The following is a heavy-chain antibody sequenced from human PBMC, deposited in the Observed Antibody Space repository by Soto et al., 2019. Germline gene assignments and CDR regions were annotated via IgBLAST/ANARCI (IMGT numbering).Heavy chain of an antibody. Sequence: GGSLRLSCAASGFTFSSYAMSWVRQAPGKGLEWVSAISGSGGSTYYADSVKGRFTISRDNSKNTLYLQMNSLRAEDTAVYYCAKGAVTTGIKYYYGMDVWGQGTTVTVSS. CDR1: GFTFSSYA. J-gene: IGHJ6*02. D-gene: IGHD4-17*01. CDR2: ISGSGGST. V-gene: IGHV3-23*01. CDR3: AKGAVTTGIKYYYGMDV.